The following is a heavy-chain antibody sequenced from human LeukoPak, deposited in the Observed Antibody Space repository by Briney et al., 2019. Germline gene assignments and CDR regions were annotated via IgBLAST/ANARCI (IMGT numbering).Heavy chain of an antibody. Sequence: SETLSLTCTVSGGSISGSSYYWAWIRQPPGKGLEWIGSIYYSGSTYYNPSLKSRVTISVDTSKNQFSLKLSSVTAADTAVYYCARDSGPPNYYFDYWGQGILVTVSS. CDR1: GGSISGSSYY. J-gene: IGHJ4*02. V-gene: IGHV4-39*07. CDR2: IYYSGST. CDR3: ARDSGPPNYYFDY. D-gene: IGHD2-8*02.